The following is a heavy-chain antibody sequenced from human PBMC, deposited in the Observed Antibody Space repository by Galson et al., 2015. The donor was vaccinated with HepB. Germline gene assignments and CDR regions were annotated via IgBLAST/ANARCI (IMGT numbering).Heavy chain of an antibody. Sequence: SLRLSCAASGFSFSSHAIHWVRQAPGKGLEWLAGILRDGSNKYYADSVEGRFTISRDNSKNTLYLQMGSLRADDTAVYYCARVGDVDQSSDDYWGQGTLVTVSS. CDR3: ARVGDVDQSSDDY. CDR2: ILRDGSNK. V-gene: IGHV3-30-3*01. J-gene: IGHJ4*02. CDR1: GFSFSSHA. D-gene: IGHD2-2*01.